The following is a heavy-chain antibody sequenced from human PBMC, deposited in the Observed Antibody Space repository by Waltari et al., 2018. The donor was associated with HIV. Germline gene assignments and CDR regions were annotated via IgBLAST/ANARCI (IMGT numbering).Heavy chain of an antibody. CDR2: IHHTGST. CDR3: AREPYNSAWGDAFDV. J-gene: IGHJ3*01. D-gene: IGHD6-19*01. Sequence: QVQLQESGPGLVKPSETLSLTCTVSVGSLSTYYWTWIRQPPGKGLEWIGYIHHTGSTNYNPSLKSRVTISVDTSKNQFSLNLNSVTAADTAVYYCAREPYNSAWGDAFDVWGQGTVVTVSS. CDR1: VGSLSTYY. V-gene: IGHV4-59*01.